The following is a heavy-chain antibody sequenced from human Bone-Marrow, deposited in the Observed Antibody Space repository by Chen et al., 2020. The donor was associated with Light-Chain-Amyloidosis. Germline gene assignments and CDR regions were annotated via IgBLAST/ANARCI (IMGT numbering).Heavy chain of an antibody. CDR1: GFSFSNYD. D-gene: IGHD3-9*01. CDR2: ISYDGNNT. Sequence: QVQLVESGGGVVQPGRSLRLSCAASGFSFSNYDIHWVRQAPGKGLEWVALISYDGNNTYYVDSVKGRFTISRDNSKNTLYLQMSSLRPEDTAVYYCAKDRRPYDILTRYYSGFYYYYYGMDVWGQGTSVTVS. V-gene: IGHV3-30*18. J-gene: IGHJ6*02. CDR3: AKDRRPYDILTRYYSGFYYYYYGMDV.